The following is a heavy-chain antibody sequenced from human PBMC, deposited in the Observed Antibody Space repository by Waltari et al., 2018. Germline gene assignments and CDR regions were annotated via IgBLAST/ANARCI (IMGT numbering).Heavy chain of an antibody. D-gene: IGHD3-10*02. CDR1: GFTFRGYS. J-gene: IGHJ5*02. CDR3: ARGRYVPGP. CDR2: IKEDGTEK. V-gene: IGHV3-7*05. Sequence: EVQLVESGGGLVQPGGSLRLSCAASGFTFRGYSMTWVRQAPGKGMEVVANIKEDGTEKKYVDSVKGRFTISRDNAKNSRYLEMNILRVEDTAVYYCARGRYVPGPWGQGTLVTVSS.